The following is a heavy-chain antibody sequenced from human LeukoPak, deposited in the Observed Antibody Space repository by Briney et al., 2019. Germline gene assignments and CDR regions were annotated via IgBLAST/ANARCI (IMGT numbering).Heavy chain of an antibody. D-gene: IGHD2-15*01. Sequence: PGGSLRLSCAASGFTFSTSAMHWVRQAPGRGLEYVAAINSNGGTTYYVNSVKGRFTISRDNSKNTLYLQMGSLRTEDMAVYYCARGSYCSGGSCYSAYWGQGTLVTVSS. CDR3: ARGSYCSGGSCYSAY. J-gene: IGHJ4*02. CDR2: INSNGGTT. CDR1: GFTFSTSA. V-gene: IGHV3-64*01.